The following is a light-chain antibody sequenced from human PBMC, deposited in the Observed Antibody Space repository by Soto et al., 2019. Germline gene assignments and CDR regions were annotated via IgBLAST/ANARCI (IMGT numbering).Light chain of an antibody. V-gene: IGLV2-23*02. CDR2: EVS. CDR3: CSYAGSSTWV. CDR1: SSDVGSYNL. J-gene: IGLJ3*02. Sequence: QSALTQPASVSGSPGQSITISCTGTSSDVGSYNLVSWYQQHPGKAPKLMIYEVSKRPSGVSNRFSGSKSGNTASLTISGLHAEDEADYYCCSYAGSSTWVFGGGTNLTVL.